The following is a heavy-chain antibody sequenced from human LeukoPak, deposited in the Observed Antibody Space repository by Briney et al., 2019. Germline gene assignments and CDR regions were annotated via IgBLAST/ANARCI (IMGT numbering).Heavy chain of an antibody. J-gene: IGHJ5*02. V-gene: IGHV3-21*01. CDR3: ARGEYSSSWYSPHWFDP. CDR1: GFTFSSYS. CDR2: ISSSSSYI. Sequence: GGSLRLSCAASGFTFSSYSMNWVRQAPGKGLEWVSSISSSSSYIYYADSVKGRFTISRDNAKNSLYLQMNSLRAEDTAVYYCARGEYSSSWYSPHWFDPWGQGTLVTVSS. D-gene: IGHD6-13*01.